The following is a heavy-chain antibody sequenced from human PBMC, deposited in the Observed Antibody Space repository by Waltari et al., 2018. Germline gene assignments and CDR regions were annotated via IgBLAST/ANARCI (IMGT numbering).Heavy chain of an antibody. D-gene: IGHD2-15*01. J-gene: IGHJ4*02. CDR1: GDSMGSRDF. Sequence: QLQLQQSGPGLVKPSESLSLTCAVSGDSMGSRDFWSWVRQSPGKGLEWIGQVHRSGRTNYNPSLASRVTMSIDTSNNQFSLKVTSATAADTAIDYCARDRGRGLYLDSWGQGILVTVSP. V-gene: IGHV4-4*02. CDR2: VHRSGRT. CDR3: ARDRGRGLYLDS.